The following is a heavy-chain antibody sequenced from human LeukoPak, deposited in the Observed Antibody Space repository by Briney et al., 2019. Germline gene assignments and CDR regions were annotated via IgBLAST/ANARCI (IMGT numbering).Heavy chain of an antibody. CDR3: VRLDSAGWYYFDY. J-gene: IGHJ4*02. Sequence: GEPLKISCQGSGSSFTTYWIGWVRQLPGKGLESMGIIYPADSDTKYSPSFQGQVTISADKSISTAYLRWSSLKTSDTAMYYCVRLDSAGWYYFDYWGQGTLVTVSS. CDR2: IYPADSDT. D-gene: IGHD6-19*01. CDR1: GSSFTTYW. V-gene: IGHV5-51*01.